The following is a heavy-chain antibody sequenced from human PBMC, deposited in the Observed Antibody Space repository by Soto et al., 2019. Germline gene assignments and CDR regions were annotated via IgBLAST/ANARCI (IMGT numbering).Heavy chain of an antibody. V-gene: IGHV2-5*02. CDR1: GFSLSTSGVG. J-gene: IGHJ4*02. CDR3: AHRRGAAAPFDY. Sequence: QITLKESGPTLVKPTQTLTLTCTFSGFSLSTSGVGVGWIRQPPGKALEWLALIYWDDDKRYSPSLKSRLTITKDTSKNQAVLTMTNMDPVDTATYYCAHRRGAAAPFDYWGQGTLVTVSS. CDR2: IYWDDDK. D-gene: IGHD6-13*01.